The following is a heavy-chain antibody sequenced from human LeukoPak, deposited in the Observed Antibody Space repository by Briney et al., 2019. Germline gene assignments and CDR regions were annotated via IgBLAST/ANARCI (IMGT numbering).Heavy chain of an antibody. D-gene: IGHD3-10*01. J-gene: IGHJ6*03. CDR3: ARDLAYGSGSYLYYYYYMDV. CDR2: INPNSGGT. CDR1: GYTFTGYY. Sequence: ASVKVSCKASGYTFTGYYMHWVRQAPGQGLEWMGWINPNSGGTNYAQKFQGRVTMTRDTSISTAYMELSRLRSDDTAVYYCARDLAYGSGSYLYYYYYMDVWGKGTTVTVSS. V-gene: IGHV1-2*02.